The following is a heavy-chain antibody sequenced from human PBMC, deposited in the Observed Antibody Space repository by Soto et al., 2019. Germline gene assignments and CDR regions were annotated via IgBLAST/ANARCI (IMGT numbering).Heavy chain of an antibody. CDR1: GGTFSNYA. Sequence: GASVKVSCKASGGTFSNYAISWVRQAPGQGLEWMGQFIPAFGTPSYAQQFQGRVTITADESTSTVYMELSSLRFEDTAVYYCARSKTAPPYYYYGMDVWGQGTTVTVSS. D-gene: IGHD6-6*01. CDR3: ARSKTAPPYYYYGMDV. V-gene: IGHV1-69*13. CDR2: FIPAFGTP. J-gene: IGHJ6*02.